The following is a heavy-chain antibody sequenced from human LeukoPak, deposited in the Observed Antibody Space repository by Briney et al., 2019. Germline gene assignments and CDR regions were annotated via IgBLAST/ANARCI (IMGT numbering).Heavy chain of an antibody. CDR1: GFTFSSYS. D-gene: IGHD2-21*02. CDR2: IGSSSSYI. J-gene: IGHJ5*02. Sequence: GGSLRLSCAASGFTFSSYSMNWVRQAPGKGLEWVSSIGSSSSYIYYADSVKGRFTISRDNAKNSLYLQMNSLRAEDTAVYYCARISVAYCGGDCYSGFDPWGQGTLVTVSS. V-gene: IGHV3-21*01. CDR3: ARISVAYCGGDCYSGFDP.